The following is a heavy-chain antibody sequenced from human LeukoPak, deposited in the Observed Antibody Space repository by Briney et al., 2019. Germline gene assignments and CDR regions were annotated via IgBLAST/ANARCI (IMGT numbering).Heavy chain of an antibody. D-gene: IGHD5-24*01. CDR2: IIPIFGTA. Sequence: ASVKVSCKASGGTFSSYAISWVRQAPGQGLEWMGGIIPIFGTANYAQKFQGRVTITTDESTSTAYMELSSLRSEDTAVYYCAREREEMATIGGAFDIWGQGTMVTVSS. CDR3: AREREEMATIGGAFDI. J-gene: IGHJ3*02. V-gene: IGHV1-69*05. CDR1: GGTFSSYA.